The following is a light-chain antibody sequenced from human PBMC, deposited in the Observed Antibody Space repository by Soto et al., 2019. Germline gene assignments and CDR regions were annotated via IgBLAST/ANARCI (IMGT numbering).Light chain of an antibody. J-gene: IGKJ2*01. CDR1: QRVSSSY. CDR3: QRYGSSPYT. CDR2: GAS. Sequence: EVVLTQSPGTLSLSPGERATLSCRASQRVSSSYLAWYQQKPGQAPRLLIYGASNMAADIPKGFSGRGSGTDFTLTITRLEPEDVAVYYCQRYGSSPYTVGQGTKLEI. V-gene: IGKV3-20*01.